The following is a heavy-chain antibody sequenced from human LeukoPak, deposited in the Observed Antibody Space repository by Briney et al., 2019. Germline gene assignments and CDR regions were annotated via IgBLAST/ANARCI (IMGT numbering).Heavy chain of an antibody. CDR2: IWYDGSNK. V-gene: IGHV3-33*01. J-gene: IGHJ6*02. D-gene: IGHD3-10*01. CDR3: ARVRGYGSGSYLIRYYYYGMDV. Sequence: PGGSLRLSCAASGFTFSSYGMHGVRQAPGKGLEGVAVIWYDGSNKYYADSVKGRFTISRDNSKNTLYLQMNSLRAEDTAVYYCARVRGYGSGSYLIRYYYYGMDVWGQGTTVTVSS. CDR1: GFTFSSYG.